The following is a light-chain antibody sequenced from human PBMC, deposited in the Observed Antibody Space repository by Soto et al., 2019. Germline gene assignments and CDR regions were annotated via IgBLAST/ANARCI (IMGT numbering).Light chain of an antibody. V-gene: IGLV2-14*01. J-gene: IGLJ3*02. CDR2: EVS. CDR1: SSDVGGYNY. CDR3: SSYTTSGTLV. Sequence: QSALTQPASVSGSPGQSITISCTGTSSDVGGYNYVSWYQQHAGEAPKLMIYEVSSRPPGVSNRFSGSKSGNTASLTISGLQSEDEADYYCSSYTTSGTLVFGGGTKLTVL.